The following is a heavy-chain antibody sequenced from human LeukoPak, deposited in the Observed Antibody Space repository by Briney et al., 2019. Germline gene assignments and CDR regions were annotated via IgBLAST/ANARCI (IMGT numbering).Heavy chain of an antibody. CDR1: GYTFTSYD. CDR3: ARRDSYDILTGYYDWAFDY. J-gene: IGHJ4*02. CDR2: MNPNSGNT. V-gene: IGHV1-8*01. D-gene: IGHD3-9*01. Sequence: ASVKVSCKASGYTFTSYDINWVRQATGQGLEWMGWMNPNSGNTGYAQKFQGRVTMTRNTSISTAYMELSSLRSEDTAVYYCARRDSYDILTGYYDWAFDYWGQGTLVTVSS.